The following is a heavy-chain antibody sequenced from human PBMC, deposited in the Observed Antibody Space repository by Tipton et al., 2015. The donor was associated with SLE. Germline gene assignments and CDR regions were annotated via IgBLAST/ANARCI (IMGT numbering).Heavy chain of an antibody. D-gene: IGHD1-26*01. CDR2: IYYSGST. J-gene: IGHJ1*01. CDR3: ARYGTYDGSRYFQH. V-gene: IGHV4-59*11. CDR1: GGSISSHY. Sequence: GLVKPSETLPLTCTVSGGSISSHYWSWIRQPPGKGLEWIGYIYYSGSTNYNPSLKSRVTISVDTSKNQFSLKLSSVTAADTAVYYCARYGTYDGSRYFQHWGQGTLVTVSS.